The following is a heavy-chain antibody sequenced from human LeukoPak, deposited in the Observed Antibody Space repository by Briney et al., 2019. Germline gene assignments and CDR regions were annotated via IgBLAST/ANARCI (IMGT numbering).Heavy chain of an antibody. J-gene: IGHJ3*02. D-gene: IGHD3-10*01. CDR3: ARHYSDSSGDNAFDI. V-gene: IGHV4-59*08. CDR2: IHYSEGT. Sequence: PSETLSLTCSVSGVSISSYYWSWLRHSPGKGLEWIGYIHYSEGTSYNPSLKRRVSISVDTSKNQFSLYLNSVTAADTAVYYCARHYSDSSGDNAFDIWGQGTMVTVSS. CDR1: GVSISSYY.